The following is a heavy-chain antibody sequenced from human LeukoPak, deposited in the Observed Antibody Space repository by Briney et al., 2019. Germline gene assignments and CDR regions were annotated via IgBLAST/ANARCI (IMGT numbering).Heavy chain of an antibody. J-gene: IGHJ4*02. D-gene: IGHD1-26*01. CDR2: ISYVGSNK. Sequence: PGRSLRLSCAASGFTFSSYGMHWVRQAPGKGLEWVAVISYVGSNKYYADSVKGRFTISRDNSKNTLYLQMNSLRAEDTAVYYCARDLSSGSYDYWGQGTLVTVSS. CDR3: ARDLSSGSYDY. CDR1: GFTFSSYG. V-gene: IGHV3-30*03.